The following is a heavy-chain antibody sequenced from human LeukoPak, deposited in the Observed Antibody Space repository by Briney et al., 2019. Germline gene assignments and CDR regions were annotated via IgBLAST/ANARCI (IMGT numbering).Heavy chain of an antibody. J-gene: IGHJ4*02. V-gene: IGHV1-2*02. CDR2: INPNSGDT. D-gene: IGHD3-16*01. Sequence: GASVKVSCKASGYTFTGYYMHWVRQAPGQGLEWMGWINPNSGDTKYSQKFQGRVTMIRDTSISTAYMELSRLRSDDTAVYYCATQRGSYLWGTDFDYWGQGTLVTVSS. CDR3: ATQRGSYLWGTDFDY. CDR1: GYTFTGYY.